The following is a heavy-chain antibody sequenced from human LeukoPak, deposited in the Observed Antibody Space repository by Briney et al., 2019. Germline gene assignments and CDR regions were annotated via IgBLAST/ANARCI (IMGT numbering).Heavy chain of an antibody. CDR3: AREAYSSGWYRKYYFDY. CDR1: GFTFSSYA. J-gene: IGHJ4*02. D-gene: IGHD6-19*01. V-gene: IGHV3-33*08. CDR2: IWYDGSNK. Sequence: GGSLRLSCAASGFTFSSYAMHWVRQAPGKGLEWVAVIWYDGSNKYYADSVRGRFTISRDNSKNTLYLQINSLRAEDTAVYYCAREAYSSGWYRKYYFDYWGQGTLVTVSS.